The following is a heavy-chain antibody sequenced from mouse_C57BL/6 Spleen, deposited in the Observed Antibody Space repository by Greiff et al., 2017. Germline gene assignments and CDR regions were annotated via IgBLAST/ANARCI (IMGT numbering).Heavy chain of an antibody. D-gene: IGHD2-14*01. CDR2: IRSKGNNYAT. CDR3: VKHVCLGAFAY. CDR1: GFSFNTYA. Sequence: EVNLVESGGGLVQPKGSLKLSCAASGFSFNTYAMNWVRQAPGKGVEWVARIRSKGNNYATYYADSVKDRFTISRDDSESMLYLRMNSLKTEDTAMYYCVKHVCLGAFAYWGQGTLVTVSA. J-gene: IGHJ3*01. V-gene: IGHV10-1*01.